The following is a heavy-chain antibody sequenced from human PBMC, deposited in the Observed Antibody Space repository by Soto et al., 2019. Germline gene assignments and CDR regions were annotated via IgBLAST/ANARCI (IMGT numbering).Heavy chain of an antibody. J-gene: IGHJ4*02. CDR2: FVGSTGST. D-gene: IGHD1-1*01. V-gene: IGHV3-23*01. CDR1: GFTFSSYW. CDR3: AKRHTTVATPANYFDY. Sequence: HPWGSLRLSCAASGFTFSSYWMNWVRQAPGKGLEWVSTFVGSTGSTFYADSVKGRFTISRDDSKNTLYLQMNSLRAEDTAVYYCAKRHTTVATPANYFDYWGQGTLVTVSS.